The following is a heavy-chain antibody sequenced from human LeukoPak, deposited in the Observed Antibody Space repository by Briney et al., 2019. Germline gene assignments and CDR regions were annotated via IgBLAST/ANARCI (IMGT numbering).Heavy chain of an antibody. J-gene: IGHJ5*02. Sequence: ASVTVSCKASGYTFTGYYMHWVRQAPGQGLEWMGWINPNSGGTNYAQKFQGRVTMTRDTSISTAYMELSRLRSDDTAVYYCARDRGCSGGSCYPNWFDPWGQGTLVTVSS. CDR3: ARDRGCSGGSCYPNWFDP. CDR1: GYTFTGYY. D-gene: IGHD2-15*01. CDR2: INPNSGGT. V-gene: IGHV1-2*02.